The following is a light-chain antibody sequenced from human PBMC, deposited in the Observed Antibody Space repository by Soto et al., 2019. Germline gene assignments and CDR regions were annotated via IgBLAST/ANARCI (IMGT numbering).Light chain of an antibody. J-gene: IGKJ5*01. CDR1: EGVSSH. CDR3: HHYHNWPMT. V-gene: IGKV3-15*01. CDR2: DSS. Sequence: EIVMTQSPATLSVSPGQRATLSCRASEGVSSHLAWYQQKPGQAPRLLIYDSSTRATGIPARFSGSESGTEFTLTISSLQSEDFAVYYCHHYHNWPMTFGQGTQLEIK.